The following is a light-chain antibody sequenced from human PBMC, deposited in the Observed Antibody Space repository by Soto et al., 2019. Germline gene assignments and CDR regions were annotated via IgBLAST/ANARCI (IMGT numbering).Light chain of an antibody. V-gene: IGKV1-9*01. CDR3: QQLNTYPVT. CDR1: QGVSRY. Sequence: IQLTQSPSSLSASVGDSVTITCRASQGVSRYLSWYQQKPGRAPILLISAASTLQSGVPARFSGSGSGADFTLSITSLQPEDFETYYYQQLNTYPVTFGGGTKVEIK. CDR2: AAS. J-gene: IGKJ4*01.